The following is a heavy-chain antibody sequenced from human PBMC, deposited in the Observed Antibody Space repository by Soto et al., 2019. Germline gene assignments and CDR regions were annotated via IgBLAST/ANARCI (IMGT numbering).Heavy chain of an antibody. CDR1: GFTFSSYA. Sequence: GGSLRLSCAASGFTFSSYAMSWVRQAPGKGLEWVSATSGSGGSTYYADSVKGRFTISRDNSKNTLHLQMNSLRAEDTAVYYCMVRGVYYGMDVWGQGTTVTVSS. CDR3: MVRGVYYGMDV. V-gene: IGHV3-23*01. J-gene: IGHJ6*02. CDR2: TSGSGGST. D-gene: IGHD3-10*01.